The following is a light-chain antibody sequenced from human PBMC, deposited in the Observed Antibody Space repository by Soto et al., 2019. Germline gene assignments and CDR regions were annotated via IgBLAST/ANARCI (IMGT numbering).Light chain of an antibody. Sequence: EIVMTESPATLSVSPGERATLSCRASQSVSSNLAGYQQKPGQAPRLLIYGASTRATGIPARFSGSGSGTEFTLTISSLQSEDFAVYYCQQYNNWSRITFGQGTRLEIK. CDR1: QSVSSN. J-gene: IGKJ5*01. V-gene: IGKV3-15*01. CDR2: GAS. CDR3: QQYNNWSRIT.